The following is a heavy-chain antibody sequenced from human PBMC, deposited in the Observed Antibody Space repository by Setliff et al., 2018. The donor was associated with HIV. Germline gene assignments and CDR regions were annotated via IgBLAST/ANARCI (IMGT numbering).Heavy chain of an antibody. V-gene: IGHV3-48*01. CDR1: GFTFSSYS. CDR3: ARTDDDYGDYPGYYYYYYYYMDV. J-gene: IGHJ6*03. CDR2: ISSSSSTI. Sequence: PGGSLRLSCAASGFTFSSYSMNWVRQAPGKGLEWVSYISSSSSTIYYADSVEGRFTISRDNAKNSLYLQMNSLRAEDTAVYYCARTDDDYGDYPGYYYYYYYYMDVWGKGTTVTVSS. D-gene: IGHD4-17*01.